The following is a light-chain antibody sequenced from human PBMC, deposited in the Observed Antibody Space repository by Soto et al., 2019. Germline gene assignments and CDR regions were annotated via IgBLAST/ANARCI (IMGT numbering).Light chain of an antibody. J-gene: IGLJ2*01. CDR2: SNN. CDR3: AAWDDSLNGPV. CDR1: SSNIGSNT. V-gene: IGLV1-44*01. Sequence: QPVLTQPPSASGTPGQRVTISCSGSSSNIGSNTVNWYQQLQGTAPKLLIYSNNQRPSGVPDRFSGSKSGTSASLAISGLQSEDEADYYCAAWDDSLNGPVFGGGTKLTVL.